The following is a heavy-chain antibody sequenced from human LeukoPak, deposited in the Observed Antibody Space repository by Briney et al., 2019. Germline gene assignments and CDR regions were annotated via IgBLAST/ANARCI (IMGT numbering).Heavy chain of an antibody. CDR3: AKDLLWFGEPYYMDV. V-gene: IGHV3-33*06. CDR2: IWYDGSNK. CDR1: GFTFSSYG. D-gene: IGHD3-10*01. Sequence: PGGSLRLSCAASGFTFSSYGMHWVRQAPGKGLEWVAVIWYDGSNKYYADSVKGRFTISRDNSKNTLYLQMNSLRAGDTAVYYCAKDLLWFGEPYYMDVWGKGTTVTVSS. J-gene: IGHJ6*03.